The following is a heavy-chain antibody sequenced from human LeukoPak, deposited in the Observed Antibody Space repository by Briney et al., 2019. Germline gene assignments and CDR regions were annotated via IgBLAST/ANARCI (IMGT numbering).Heavy chain of an antibody. CDR2: VNREGTTT. J-gene: IGHJ4*02. Sequence: GGSLTLSCAASGFTFSAYWMHWVRQVPGKGLVWVSRVNREGTTTIYADSVKGRFTISRDNGKNTLYLQMNSLRVEDTAVYYCARDSDWLLFDYWGQGTLVTVSS. D-gene: IGHD3-9*01. CDR3: ARDSDWLLFDY. V-gene: IGHV3-74*01. CDR1: GFTFSAYW.